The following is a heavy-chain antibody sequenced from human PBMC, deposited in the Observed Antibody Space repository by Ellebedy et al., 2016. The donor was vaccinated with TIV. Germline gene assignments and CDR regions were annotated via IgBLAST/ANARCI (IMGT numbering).Heavy chain of an antibody. CDR2: VDYTGNT. J-gene: IGHJ6*02. CDR3: AREGMTIFGVLLSHGSLDV. D-gene: IGHD3-3*01. CDR1: GASISSYY. Sequence: MPSETLSLTCTVSGASISSYYTSWTPQLPGKAREWSGSVDYTGNTKYNPSPKSRVTISVDTPKNQISLTLSSVTAADTAVYYCAREGMTIFGVLLSHGSLDVWGQGTTVTVSS. V-gene: IGHV4-59*12.